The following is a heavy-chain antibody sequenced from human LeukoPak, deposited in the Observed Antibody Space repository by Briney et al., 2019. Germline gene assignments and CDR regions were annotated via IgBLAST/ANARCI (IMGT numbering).Heavy chain of an antibody. J-gene: IGHJ4*02. CDR3: AKDGCGGDCYFDS. CDR2: INWNGGST. Sequence: PGGSLRLSCAASGFTFDDYGMSWVRQAPGKGLEWVSGINWNGGSTGYAESVKGRFTISIDNAKTSLYLQMNSLRAEDMALYYCAKDGCGGDCYFDSWGQGTLVTVSS. D-gene: IGHD2-21*02. CDR1: GFTFDDYG. V-gene: IGHV3-20*04.